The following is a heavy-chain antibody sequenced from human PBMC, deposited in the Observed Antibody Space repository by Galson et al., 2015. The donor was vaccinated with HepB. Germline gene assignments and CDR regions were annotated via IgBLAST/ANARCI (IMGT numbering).Heavy chain of an antibody. CDR1: GYTFTSYD. CDR3: AKCFSGYDLGIYDY. D-gene: IGHD5-12*01. J-gene: IGHJ4*02. Sequence: SVKVSCKASGYTFTSYDINWVRQATGQGLEWMGWMNPNSGNTGYAQKFQGRVTMTRNTSISTAYMELSSLRSEDTAVYYCAKCFSGYDLGIYDYWGQGTLVTVSS. CDR2: MNPNSGNT. V-gene: IGHV1-8*01.